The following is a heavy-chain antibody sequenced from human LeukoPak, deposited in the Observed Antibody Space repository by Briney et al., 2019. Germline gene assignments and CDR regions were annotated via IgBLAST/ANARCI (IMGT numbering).Heavy chain of an antibody. CDR2: IYYSGNT. CDR1: GGSISSGDYY. J-gene: IGHJ4*02. V-gene: IGHV4-30-4*08. CDR3: ASFITTIVVAPYYFDY. Sequence: SETLSLTCTVSGGSISSGDYYWSWIRQPPGKGLEWIGHIYYSGNTYYNPSLKSRVTISVDTSKNQFSLKLSSVTAADTAVYYCASFITTIVVAPYYFDYWGQRTLVTVSS. D-gene: IGHD3-22*01.